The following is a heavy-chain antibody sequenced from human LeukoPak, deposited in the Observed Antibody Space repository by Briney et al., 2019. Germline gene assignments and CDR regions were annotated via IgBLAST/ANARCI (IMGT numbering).Heavy chain of an antibody. D-gene: IGHD1-26*01. J-gene: IGHJ4*02. CDR1: GGSISSGGYY. CDR3: ARDRVGATWRRFDY. V-gene: IGHV4-31*03. Sequence: SETLSLTCTVSGGSISSGGYYWSWSRQHPGKGLEWIVYIYYSGSTYYNPSLKSRVTISVDTSKNQFSLKLSSVTAADTAVYYCARDRVGATWRRFDYWGQGTLVTVSS. CDR2: IYYSGST.